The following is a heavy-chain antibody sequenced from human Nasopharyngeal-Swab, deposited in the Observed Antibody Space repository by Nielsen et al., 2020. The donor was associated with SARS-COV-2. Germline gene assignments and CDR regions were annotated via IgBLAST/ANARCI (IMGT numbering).Heavy chain of an antibody. CDR1: GFTFSSYG. CDR3: AKDLYDILTGYLAGSWGFYGMDV. D-gene: IGHD3-9*01. V-gene: IGHV3-30*18. CDR2: ISYDGSNK. J-gene: IGHJ6*02. Sequence: GGSLRLSCAASGFTFSSYGMHWVRQAPGKGLEWVAVISYDGSNKYYADSVKGRFTISRDNSKNTLYLQMNSLRAEDTAVYYCAKDLYDILTGYLAGSWGFYGMDVWGQGTTVTVSS.